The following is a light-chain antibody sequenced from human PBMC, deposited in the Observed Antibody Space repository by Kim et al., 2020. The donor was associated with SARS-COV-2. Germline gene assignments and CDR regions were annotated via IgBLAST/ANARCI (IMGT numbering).Light chain of an antibody. CDR2: KNN. CDR3: AVWDDSLKGWV. J-gene: IGLJ3*02. CDR1: SSNSGSKN. Sequence: GQWVTISCSGSSSNSGSKNVNWYQQLAGTAPKLLSYKNNQRPSGVPDRFSASKSGTSASLAISGLQSEDEADYYCAVWDDSLKGWVFGGGTKLTVL. V-gene: IGLV1-44*01.